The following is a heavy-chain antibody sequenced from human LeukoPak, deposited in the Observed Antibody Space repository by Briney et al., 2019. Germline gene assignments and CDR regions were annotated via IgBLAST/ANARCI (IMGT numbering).Heavy chain of an antibody. V-gene: IGHV4-61*01. D-gene: IGHD3-16*02. CDR1: GGSVSSGSYY. Sequence: SETLSLTCTVSGGSVSSGSYYWSWIRQPPGKGLEWIGYIYYSGSTNYNPSLKSRVTISVDTSKNQFSLKLSSVTAAGTAVYYCASAIRLGELSFDYWGQGTLVTVSS. CDR2: IYYSGST. J-gene: IGHJ4*02. CDR3: ASAIRLGELSFDY.